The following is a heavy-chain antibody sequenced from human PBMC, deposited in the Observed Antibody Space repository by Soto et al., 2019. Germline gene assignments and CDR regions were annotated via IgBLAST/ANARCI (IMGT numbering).Heavy chain of an antibody. CDR3: ARDRAGALYFDY. V-gene: IGHV4-31*03. CDR1: GGSISSGGYY. CDR2: IYYSGIT. D-gene: IGHD6-13*01. Sequence: QVQLQESGPGLVKPSQTLSLTCTVSGGSISSGGYYWSWIRQHPGKGLEWIGYIYYSGITYYNPSLKSRVTISVDTSKNQFSLKLSSVTAADTAVYYCARDRAGALYFDYWGQGTLVTVSS. J-gene: IGHJ4*02.